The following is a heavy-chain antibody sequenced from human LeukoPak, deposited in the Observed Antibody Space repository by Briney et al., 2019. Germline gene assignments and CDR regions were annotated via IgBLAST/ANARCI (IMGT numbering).Heavy chain of an antibody. CDR1: GFTFSSYA. D-gene: IGHD6-19*01. Sequence: PGGSLRLSCAASGFTFSSYAMSWVRQAPGKGLEWVSAISGSGGSTYYADSVKGRFTISRDNAKNSLYLQMNSLRAEDTAVYYCARRIAVAPHDAFDIWGQGTMVTVSS. CDR3: ARRIAVAPHDAFDI. V-gene: IGHV3-23*01. CDR2: ISGSGGST. J-gene: IGHJ3*02.